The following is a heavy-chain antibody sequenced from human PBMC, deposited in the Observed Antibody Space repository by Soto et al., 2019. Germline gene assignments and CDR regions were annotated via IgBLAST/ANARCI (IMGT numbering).Heavy chain of an antibody. Sequence: QAQLVESEGCVVQPGRSLRLSCAASGFAFSSYGMHWVRQAPGTGLEWVAVISYDGSLQHYADSVKGRLTISRDNSKNMVRLQMSSLRAEDTAVYYCVSDRGYGHASVPYSWGQGTLVSVSS. CDR1: GFAFSSYG. CDR3: VSDRGYGHASVPYS. D-gene: IGHD5-18*01. CDR2: ISYDGSLQ. J-gene: IGHJ4*02. V-gene: IGHV3-30*03.